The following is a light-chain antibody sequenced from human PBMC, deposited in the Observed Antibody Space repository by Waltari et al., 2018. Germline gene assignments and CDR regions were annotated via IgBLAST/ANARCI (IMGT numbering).Light chain of an antibody. CDR1: ESVKNN. CDR2: KAS. Sequence: DVQLPHYPSTLSASVGDRVTITCRASESVKNNLAWYQHQTGKAPKVLVYKASRLESGVPSRFSGSGYGTEFTLTISSLEPDDFATYYCHQYNTLPLTFGGGTKVEIK. CDR3: HQYNTLPLT. J-gene: IGKJ4*01. V-gene: IGKV1-5*03.